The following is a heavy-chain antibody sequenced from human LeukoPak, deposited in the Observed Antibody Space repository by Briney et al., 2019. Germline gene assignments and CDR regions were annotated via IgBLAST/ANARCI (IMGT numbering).Heavy chain of an antibody. Sequence: PSETLSLTCTVSSGSISRSYWSWMRQPARKGPEWIGRIYGSGTITYNPSLESRVTMSVDTSKNQFSLKLSSVTAADTAVYYCARVNGGGNAFDIWGQGTMVTVSS. CDR3: ARVNGGGNAFDI. V-gene: IGHV4-4*07. D-gene: IGHD2-15*01. CDR1: SGSISRSY. J-gene: IGHJ3*02. CDR2: IYGSGTI.